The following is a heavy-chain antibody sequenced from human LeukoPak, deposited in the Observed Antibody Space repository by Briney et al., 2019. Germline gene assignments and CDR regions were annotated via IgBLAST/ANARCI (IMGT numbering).Heavy chain of an antibody. D-gene: IGHD2-15*01. CDR3: ARDLGYCSGGSCWSAYYYYGMDV. V-gene: IGHV1-2*02. Sequence: ASVKVSCKASGYTFTGYYMHWVRQAPGQGLEWMGWINPNSGGTNYAQKFQGRVTMTRDTSISTAYMELSRLRSDDTAVYYCARDLGYCSGGSCWSAYYYYGMDVWGQGTTVTVPS. CDR1: GYTFTGYY. CDR2: INPNSGGT. J-gene: IGHJ6*02.